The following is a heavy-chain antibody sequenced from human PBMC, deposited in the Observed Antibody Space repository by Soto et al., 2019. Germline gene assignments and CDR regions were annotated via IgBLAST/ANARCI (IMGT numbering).Heavy chain of an antibody. V-gene: IGHV3-30*18. D-gene: IGHD2-21*02. CDR2: ISYDGSNE. CDR1: EFTFSSYG. Sequence: GGSLRLSCAASEFTFSSYGMHWVRQAPGEGLEWVALISYDGSNEYYADSVKGRFTISRDNFKYTLYLQMNSLRVEDTAVYYCAKEVVTRDGYNYIDYWGQGTLVTVSS. J-gene: IGHJ4*02. CDR3: AKEVVTRDGYNYIDY.